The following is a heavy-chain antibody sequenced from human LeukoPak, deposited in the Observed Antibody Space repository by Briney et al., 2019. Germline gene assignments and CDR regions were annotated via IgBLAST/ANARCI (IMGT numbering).Heavy chain of an antibody. CDR2: IYYSGST. J-gene: IGHJ4*02. CDR1: GGSISSYY. V-gene: IGHV4-59*01. Sequence: SETLSLTCTVSGGSISSYYWSWIRQPPGKGLEWIGYIYYSGSTNYNPSLKSRVTISVDTSKNQFSLKLSSVTAADTAVYYCARDRDSYSSGWYGIDYWGQRTLVTVSS. CDR3: ARDRDSYSSGWYGIDY. D-gene: IGHD6-19*01.